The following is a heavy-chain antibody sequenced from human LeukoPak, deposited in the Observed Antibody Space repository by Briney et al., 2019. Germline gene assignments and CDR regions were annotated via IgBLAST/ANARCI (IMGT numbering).Heavy chain of an antibody. Sequence: SETLSLTCTVSGGSISSSSYYWGWIRQPPGKGLEWIVSIYYSGSPYYNPSLKSRVTISVDTSKNQFSLKLSSVTAADTAVYYCARLRYSSGWYYFDYWGQGTLVTVSS. D-gene: IGHD6-19*01. J-gene: IGHJ4*02. CDR1: GGSISSSSYY. CDR3: ARLRYSSGWYYFDY. CDR2: IYYSGSP. V-gene: IGHV4-39*01.